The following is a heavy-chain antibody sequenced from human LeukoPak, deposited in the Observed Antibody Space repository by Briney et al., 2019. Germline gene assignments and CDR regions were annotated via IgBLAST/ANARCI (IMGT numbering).Heavy chain of an antibody. CDR1: GGTFISYA. CDR2: IIPIFGTA. D-gene: IGHD2-2*01. CDR3: ARDHVVVPAAVESEEYYYYGMDV. V-gene: IGHV1-69*13. J-gene: IGHJ6*02. Sequence: GASVKVSCKASGGTFISYAINWVRQAPGQGLEWMGGIIPIFGTANYAQKFQGRVTITADESTSTAYMELSSLRSEDTAVYYCARDHVVVPAAVESEEYYYYGMDVWGQGTTVTVSS.